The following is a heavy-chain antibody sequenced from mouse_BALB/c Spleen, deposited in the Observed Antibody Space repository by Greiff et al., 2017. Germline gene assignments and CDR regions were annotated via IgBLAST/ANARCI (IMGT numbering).Heavy chain of an antibody. Sequence: VQLQQSGAELVKPGASVKLSCTASGFNIKDTYMHWVKQRPEQGLEWIGRIDPANGNTKYDPKFQGKATITADTSSNTAYLQLSSLTSEDTAVYYCAKWGNSPYYAMDYWGQGTSVTVSS. D-gene: IGHD2-1*01. CDR3: AKWGNSPYYAMDY. V-gene: IGHV14-3*02. J-gene: IGHJ4*01. CDR1: GFNIKDTY. CDR2: IDPANGNT.